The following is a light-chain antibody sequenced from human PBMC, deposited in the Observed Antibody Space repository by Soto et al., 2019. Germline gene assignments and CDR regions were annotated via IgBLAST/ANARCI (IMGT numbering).Light chain of an antibody. J-gene: IGLJ2*01. CDR1: SSDVGGYNY. V-gene: IGLV2-8*01. Sequence: QSALTQPPSASGSPGRSVTISCTGTSSDVGGYNYVSWYQQHPGKAPKLMIYEVSKRPSGVPDRFSGSKSGNTASLTVSGLQAEDEADYYCSSYAGSKYVVFGGGTKLTVL. CDR3: SSYAGSKYVV. CDR2: EVS.